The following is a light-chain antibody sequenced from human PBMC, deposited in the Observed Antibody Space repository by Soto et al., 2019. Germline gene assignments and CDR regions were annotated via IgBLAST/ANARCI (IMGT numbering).Light chain of an antibody. CDR3: QQRYGTPLT. Sequence: DMEMTQSPSSLSASVGDRVTITCRASQSISNYLNWYQHKPGKVPKLLIYAASSLQSGDPTRFSGSGSGTHFTLTVNSLQPEDFATYYCQQRYGTPLTFGGGTKIEIK. CDR2: AAS. CDR1: QSISNY. V-gene: IGKV1-39*01. J-gene: IGKJ4*01.